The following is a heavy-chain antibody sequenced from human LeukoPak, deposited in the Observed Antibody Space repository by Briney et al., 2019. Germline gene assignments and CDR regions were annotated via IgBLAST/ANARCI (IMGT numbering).Heavy chain of an antibody. CDR3: ARDPTTVVTTPYYFDF. CDR1: GGSFSGYH. Sequence: SETLSLTCAVHGGSFSGYHWNWIRQSPGKGLEWIGEINDRGHTNYNPSLESRITISVDASKKQFSLNLSSVTAADTAVYYCARDPTTVVTTPYYFDFWGQGTLVTVSS. V-gene: IGHV4-34*01. CDR2: INDRGHT. J-gene: IGHJ4*02. D-gene: IGHD4-23*01.